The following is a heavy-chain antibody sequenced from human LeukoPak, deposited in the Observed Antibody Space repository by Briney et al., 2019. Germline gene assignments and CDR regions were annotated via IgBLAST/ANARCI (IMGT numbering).Heavy chain of an antibody. J-gene: IGHJ4*02. CDR2: IYSGGST. D-gene: IGHD6-19*01. CDR1: GFTVSSNY. Sequence: GGSLRLSCAASGFTVSSNYMSWVRQAPGKGLEWVSVIYSGGSTYYADSVKGRFTISRDNSKNTLYLQMNSLRAKDTAVYYCARIGSSGWYGIDYWGQGTLVTVSS. CDR3: ARIGSSGWYGIDY. V-gene: IGHV3-53*01.